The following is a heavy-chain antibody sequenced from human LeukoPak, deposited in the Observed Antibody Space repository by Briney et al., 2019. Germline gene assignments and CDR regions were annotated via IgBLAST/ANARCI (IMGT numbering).Heavy chain of an antibody. CDR1: GGSINTGGCY. Sequence: SETLSLTCTVSGGSINTGGCYWSCIRQHPGKGLEWIVYIYYSGSTYYNPSLKSRLTISVDTSKNQCSLKLTSVTAADTAVYYCARKEFVRGAWFDPWGQGTLVTVSS. D-gene: IGHD3-10*02. J-gene: IGHJ5*02. CDR3: ARKEFVRGAWFDP. V-gene: IGHV4-31*03. CDR2: IYYSGST.